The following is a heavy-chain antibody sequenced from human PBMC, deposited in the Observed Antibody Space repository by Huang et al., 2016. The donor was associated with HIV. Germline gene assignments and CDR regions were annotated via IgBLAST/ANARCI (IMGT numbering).Heavy chain of an antibody. CDR3: AREGFYDLWSAFRRAVDAFDT. Sequence: QVQLHESGPGLVKPSQTLSLTCTVSGGSIISGGYTSNWIRQPPGKGLAWIGYLYYNGDTYYNPSLKSRVSISVDTSKNQFSLKLSSMTAADTAVYYCAREGFYDLWSAFRRAVDAFDTWGQGTKVTVSS. D-gene: IGHD3-3*01. CDR1: GGSIISGGYT. V-gene: IGHV4-30-4*08. J-gene: IGHJ3*02. CDR2: LYYNGDT.